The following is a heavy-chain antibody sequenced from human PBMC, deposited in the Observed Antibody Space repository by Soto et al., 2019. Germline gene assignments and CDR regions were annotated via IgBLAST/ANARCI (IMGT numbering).Heavy chain of an antibody. D-gene: IGHD3-22*01. V-gene: IGHV1-3*01. J-gene: IGHJ6*02. CDR1: GYTFTSYA. CDR3: ARELMYYYDSSGYPVTYGMDV. Sequence: QVQLVQSGAEVKKPGASVKVSCKASGYTFTSYAMHWVRQAPGQRLEWMGWINAGNGNTKYSQKFQGRVTITRDTSASTAYMERSSLRSEDTAVYYCARELMYYYDSSGYPVTYGMDVWGQGTTVTVSS. CDR2: INAGNGNT.